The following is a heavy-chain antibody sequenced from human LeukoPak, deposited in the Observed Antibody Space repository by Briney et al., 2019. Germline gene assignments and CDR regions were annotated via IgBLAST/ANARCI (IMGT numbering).Heavy chain of an antibody. J-gene: IGHJ4*02. CDR3: ARRGYSAYDLDY. D-gene: IGHD5-12*01. CDR1: GYXFSTYW. V-gene: IGHV5-51*01. Sequence: GESLKISCTGSGYXFSTYWVVWVRQMPGKGLEWMGCLYPGDSVTRYSPSFQGQVTLSADKSISTAYLQWSSLKASDTAIYYCARRGYSAYDLDYWGQGTLVTVSS. CDR2: LYPGDSVT.